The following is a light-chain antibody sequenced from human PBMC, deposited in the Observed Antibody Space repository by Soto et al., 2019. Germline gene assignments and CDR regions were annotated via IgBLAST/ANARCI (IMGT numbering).Light chain of an antibody. J-gene: IGKJ4*01. V-gene: IGKV1-5*01. CDR1: QSISSW. CDR3: QQYDNYKPLT. CDR2: DAS. Sequence: DIQITQSPATLSGSVGDRVTITCRASQSISSWLAWYQQKPGKAPKLLIFDASSLESGTPSRFSGRRSGTQFTLTINGLQPDDFATYYCQQYDNYKPLTFGGGTKVDI.